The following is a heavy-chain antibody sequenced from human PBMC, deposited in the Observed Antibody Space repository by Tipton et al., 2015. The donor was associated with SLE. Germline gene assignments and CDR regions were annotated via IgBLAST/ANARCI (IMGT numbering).Heavy chain of an antibody. Sequence: TLSLTCYVSGVSITNSYWSWIRQPPGNGLEWIGYIYYSSYTNYNTSLKSRVTTSFDRSKNQFSLNLNSVTAADTATYYCARVRGGWANDASDIWGQGTMVTLTT. CDR3: ARVRGGWANDASDI. V-gene: IGHV4-59*01. J-gene: IGHJ3*02. CDR1: GVSITNSY. D-gene: IGHD6-19*01. CDR2: IYYSSYT.